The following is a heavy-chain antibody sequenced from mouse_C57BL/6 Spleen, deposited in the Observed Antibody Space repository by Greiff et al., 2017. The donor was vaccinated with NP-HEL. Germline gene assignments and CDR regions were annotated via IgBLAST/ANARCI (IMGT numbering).Heavy chain of an antibody. V-gene: IGHV1-52*01. CDR3: ARNWDGGYFDV. J-gene: IGHJ1*03. CDR2: IDPSDSET. CDR1: GYTFTSYW. Sequence: QVQLQQPGAELVRPGSSVKLSCKASGYTFTSYWMHWVKQRPIQGLEWIGNIDPSDSETHYNQKFKDKATLTVDKSSSTAYMQLSSLTSEDSAVYYCARNWDGGYFDVWGTGTTVTVSS. D-gene: IGHD4-1*01.